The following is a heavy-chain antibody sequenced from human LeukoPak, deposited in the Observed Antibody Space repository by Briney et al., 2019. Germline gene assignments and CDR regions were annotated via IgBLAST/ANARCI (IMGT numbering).Heavy chain of an antibody. J-gene: IGHJ4*02. D-gene: IGHD3-10*01. CDR3: ARNSGYYYGSGSYRSWFDY. CDR2: IYTSGST. CDR1: GGSISSGSYY. Sequence: SETLSLTCTVSGGSISSGSYYWSWIRQPAGKGLEWIGRIYTSGSTNYNPSLKSRVTISVDTSKNQFSLKLSSVTAADTAVYYCARNSGYYYGSGSYRSWFDYWGQRTLVTVSS. V-gene: IGHV4-61*02.